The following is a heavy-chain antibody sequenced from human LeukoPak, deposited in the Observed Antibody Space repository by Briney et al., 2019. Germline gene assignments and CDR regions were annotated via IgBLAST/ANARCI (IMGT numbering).Heavy chain of an antibody. J-gene: IGHJ4*02. V-gene: IGHV1-69*04. D-gene: IGHD3-22*01. Sequence: ASVKVSCKASGGTFSSYAINWVRQAPGQGLEWMGRIIPILGIGNYAQKFQGRVTITADKSTSTAYMELSSLRSEDTAVYYCARGGYYYDSSGIFDYWGQGTLVTVSS. CDR2: IIPILGIG. CDR3: ARGGYYYDSSGIFDY. CDR1: GGTFSSYA.